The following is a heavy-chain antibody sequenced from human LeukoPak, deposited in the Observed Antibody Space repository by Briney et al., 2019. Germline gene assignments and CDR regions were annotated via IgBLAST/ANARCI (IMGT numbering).Heavy chain of an antibody. CDR3: AALPLAVADPHFDY. Sequence: SETLSLTCTGSGGSISSYYWSLIRQPARKGLEGIGRIYTSWSTNYNPSLKSRVTMSVDTSKNQFSLKLSSVTAADTAVYYCAALPLAVADPHFDYWGQGTLVTVSS. V-gene: IGHV4-4*07. D-gene: IGHD6-19*01. J-gene: IGHJ4*02. CDR2: IYTSWST. CDR1: GGSISSYY.